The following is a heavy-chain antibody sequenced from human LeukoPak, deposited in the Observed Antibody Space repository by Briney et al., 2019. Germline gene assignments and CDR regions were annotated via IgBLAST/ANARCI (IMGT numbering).Heavy chain of an antibody. J-gene: IGHJ5*02. CDR1: GGSISSGGYY. CDR3: ARGVLTGSNWFDP. V-gene: IGHV4-31*03. D-gene: IGHD3-9*01. Sequence: RASETLSLTCTVSGGSISSGGYYWGWLRQHPGKGLEWIGYIYYSGSTYYNPSLKSRVTISVDTSKNQFSLKLSSVTAADTAVYYCARGVLTGSNWFDPWGQGTLVTVSS. CDR2: IYYSGST.